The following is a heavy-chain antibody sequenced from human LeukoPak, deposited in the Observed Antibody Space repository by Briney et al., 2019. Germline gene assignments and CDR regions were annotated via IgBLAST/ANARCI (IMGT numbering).Heavy chain of an antibody. V-gene: IGHV4-39*07. J-gene: IGHJ4*02. CDR3: ASGDPMVRGVIRY. CDR1: GGSISNSNYY. D-gene: IGHD3-10*01. Sequence: SETLSLTCSVSGGSISNSNYYWGWIRQPPGKGLEWIGSFYYSESTNYNPSLKSRVTISVDTSKNQFSLKLSSVTAADTAVYYCASGDPMVRGVIRYWGQGTLVTVSS. CDR2: FYYSEST.